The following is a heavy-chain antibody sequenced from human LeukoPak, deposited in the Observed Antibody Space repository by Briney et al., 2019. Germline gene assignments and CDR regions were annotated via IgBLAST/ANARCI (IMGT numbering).Heavy chain of an antibody. CDR2: IKQDGSEK. CDR3: ARDPGDGYNSAGDFDY. J-gene: IGHJ4*02. V-gene: IGHV3-7*01. D-gene: IGHD5-24*01. CDR1: GFTFSSYW. Sequence: GSLRLSCAASGFTFSSYWMSWVRQAPGKGLEWVANIKQDGSEKCYVDSVKGRFTISRDNAKNSLYLQMNSLRAEDTAVYYCARDPGDGYNSAGDFDYWGQGTLVTVSS.